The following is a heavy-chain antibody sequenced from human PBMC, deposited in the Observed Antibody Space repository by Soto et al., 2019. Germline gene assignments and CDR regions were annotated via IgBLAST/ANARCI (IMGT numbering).Heavy chain of an antibody. J-gene: IGHJ3*01. V-gene: IGHV3-7*01. Sequence: EVQLVESGGGLVQPGGSLRLSCAASGFTFSDYWMSWVRQAPGKGLEWVANMNQDGSEEYYGNSVRGRFTISRDNAKNSLYVQINRLTAEDTAVYYCVRNEKWGQGTKVTVSS. CDR3: VRNEK. CDR1: GFTFSDYW. CDR2: MNQDGSEE.